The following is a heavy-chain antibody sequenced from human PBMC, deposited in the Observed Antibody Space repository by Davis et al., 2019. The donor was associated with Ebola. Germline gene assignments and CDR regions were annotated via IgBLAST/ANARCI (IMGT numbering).Heavy chain of an antibody. CDR2: INHSGST. CDR3: ARVGSLKGIDY. D-gene: IGHD2/OR15-2a*01. Sequence: SETLSLTCAVYGGSFSGYYWSWIRQPPGKGLEWIGEINHSGSTNYNPSLKSRVTISVDTSKNQFSLKLSSVTAADTAVYYCARVGSLKGIDYWGQGTLVTVSS. J-gene: IGHJ4*02. CDR1: GGSFSGYY. V-gene: IGHV4-34*01.